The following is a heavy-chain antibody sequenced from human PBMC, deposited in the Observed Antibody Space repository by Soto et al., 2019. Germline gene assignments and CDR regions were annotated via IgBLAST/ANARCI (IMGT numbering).Heavy chain of an antibody. CDR3: VXXXPXGXYFDS. J-gene: IGHJ4*02. Sequence: APGKGLEFVSAINNNGADTYYADSVKGRFTISRDNSKNSLFLQMSSLRVEDTAGYYYVXXXPXGXYFDSWGQGTLVTVSS. CDR2: INNNGADT. V-gene: IGHV3-64D*08.